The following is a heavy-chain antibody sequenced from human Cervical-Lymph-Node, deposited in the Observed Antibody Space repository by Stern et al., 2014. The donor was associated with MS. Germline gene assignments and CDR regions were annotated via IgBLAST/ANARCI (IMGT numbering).Heavy chain of an antibody. CDR1: GVTFSSYA. D-gene: IGHD1-26*01. V-gene: IGHV1-69*01. J-gene: IGHJ1*01. CDR3: ARLRSGGYYGYFQH. Sequence: QVQLVQSGAEVKKPGSSVKVSCKASGVTFSSYAISWVRQAPGQGLEWMGGIVPLFGSTSYAQKFKGRVTITADESTSTAYMELSSLRSEDTAVYYCARLRSGGYYGYFQHWGQGTLVTVSS. CDR2: IVPLFGST.